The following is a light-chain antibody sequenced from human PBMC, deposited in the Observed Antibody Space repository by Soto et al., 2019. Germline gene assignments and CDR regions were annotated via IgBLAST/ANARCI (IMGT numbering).Light chain of an antibody. CDR3: MQGTHWPPT. V-gene: IGKV2-30*01. J-gene: IGKJ1*01. Sequence: DVVMTQSPLSLPVTLGQPASISCRSSRSLVYSDGNAYLNWFHQRPGQSPRRLIYKASNPDSGVPDRFSGSGSGTDFTLHINRVEAEDVGVYYCMQGTHWPPTFGRGTRVEIE. CDR1: RSLVYSDGNAY. CDR2: KAS.